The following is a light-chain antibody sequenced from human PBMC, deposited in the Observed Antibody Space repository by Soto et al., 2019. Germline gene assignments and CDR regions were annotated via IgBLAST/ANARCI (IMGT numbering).Light chain of an antibody. CDR2: WAS. V-gene: IGKV4-1*01. CDR3: QQYYSTPLT. CDR1: QSVLFTSNNKNY. J-gene: IGKJ4*01. Sequence: DIVMTQCPDSLAVSLGERATINCKSSQSVLFTSNNKNYLAWYQQKPGQPPKLLIYWASTRESGVPDRFSGSGSGTDFTLTISSLQAEDVAVYYCQQYYSTPLTFGGGTKVEIK.